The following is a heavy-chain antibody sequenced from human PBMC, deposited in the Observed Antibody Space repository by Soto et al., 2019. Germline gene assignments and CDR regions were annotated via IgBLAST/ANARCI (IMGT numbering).Heavy chain of an antibody. CDR1: GFTLRTYT. J-gene: IGHJ4*01. Sequence: GGSLRLSCAASGFTLRTYTMNWVRQAPGKGLEWVSSISISSSDRYYADSVRGRFAISRDNAKNALYLQMNSLGADDTAVYFCVRGMNPLFGGQGTLVTVSS. CDR3: VRGMNPLF. CDR2: ISISSSDR. V-gene: IGHV3-21*06.